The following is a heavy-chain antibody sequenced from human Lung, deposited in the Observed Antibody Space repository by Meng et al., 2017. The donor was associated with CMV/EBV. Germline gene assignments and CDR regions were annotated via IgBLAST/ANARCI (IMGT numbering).Heavy chain of an antibody. CDR3: ARDRPYCSSTSCYTTYYGMDV. CDR2: ISYDGSNK. CDR1: GFTFSSYA. V-gene: IGHV3-30-3*01. J-gene: IGHJ6*02. D-gene: IGHD2-2*02. Sequence: SCAASGFTFSSYAMHWVRQAPGKGLDWVAVISYDGSNKYYADSVKGRFTISRDNSKNTLYLQMNSLRAEDTAVYYCARDRPYCSSTSCYTTYYGMDVWXQGTTVTVSS.